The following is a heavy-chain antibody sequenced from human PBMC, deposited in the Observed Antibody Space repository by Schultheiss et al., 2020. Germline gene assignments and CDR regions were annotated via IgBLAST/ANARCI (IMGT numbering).Heavy chain of an antibody. J-gene: IGHJ6*02. V-gene: IGHV3-20*01. CDR2: INWNGDST. CDR3: ARGPAYCSSTSCYSGMDV. CDR1: GFPFSSYP. Sequence: GGSLRLSCAASGFPFSSYPLSWVRQAPGKGLEWVSGINWNGDSTGYADSVKGRFTISRDNAKNSLYLQMNSLRAEDTALYHCARGPAYCSSTSCYSGMDVWGQGTTVTVSS. D-gene: IGHD2-2*02.